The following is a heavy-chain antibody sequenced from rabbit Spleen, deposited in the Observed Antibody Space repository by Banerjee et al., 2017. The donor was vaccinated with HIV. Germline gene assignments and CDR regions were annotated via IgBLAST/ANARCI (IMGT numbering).Heavy chain of an antibody. Sequence: QSLEESGGDLVKPGASLTLTCKASGFSFSSDYDMCWVRQAPGKGLEWIACIYTGSSGSTYYASWAKGRFTISKTSSTTVTLQMTSLTAADTATYFCARSDYNSGWGEDLWGPGTLVTVS. J-gene: IGHJ4*01. CDR2: IYTGSSGST. V-gene: IGHV1S40*01. CDR1: GFSFSSDYD. D-gene: IGHD4-1*01. CDR3: ARSDYNSGWGEDL.